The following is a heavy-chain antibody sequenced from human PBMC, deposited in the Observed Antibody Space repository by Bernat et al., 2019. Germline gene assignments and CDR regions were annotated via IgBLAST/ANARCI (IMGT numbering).Heavy chain of an antibody. J-gene: IGHJ4*02. CDR2: ISSSSSTI. Sequence: EVQLVESGGGLVQPGGSLRLSCAASGFTFSSYSMNWVRQAPGKGLEWVSYISSSSSTIYYADSVKGRFTISRDNAKNSLYLQMNSLRAEDTAVYYCAKVLWFGGALAWWGPGTLVTVSS. D-gene: IGHD3-10*01. CDR3: AKVLWFGGALAW. V-gene: IGHV3-48*01. CDR1: GFTFSSYS.